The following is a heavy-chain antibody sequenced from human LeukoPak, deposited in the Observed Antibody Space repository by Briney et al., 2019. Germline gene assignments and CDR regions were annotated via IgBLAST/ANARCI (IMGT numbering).Heavy chain of an antibody. CDR3: ARETYYYGSGSYYAFDY. CDR1: GFTFSSYA. Sequence: GGSLRLSCAASGFTFSSYAMHWVRQAPGKGLEWVAVISYDGSNKYYADSVRGRFTISRDNSKNTLYLQMNSLRAEDTAVYYCARETYYYGSGSYYAFDYWGQGTLVTVSS. CDR2: ISYDGSNK. D-gene: IGHD3-10*01. V-gene: IGHV3-30*01. J-gene: IGHJ4*02.